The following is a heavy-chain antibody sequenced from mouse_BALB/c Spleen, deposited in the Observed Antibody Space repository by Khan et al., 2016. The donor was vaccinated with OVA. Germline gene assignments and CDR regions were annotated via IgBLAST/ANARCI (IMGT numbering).Heavy chain of an antibody. D-gene: IGHD4-1*01. CDR3: ARELGRYYALDY. Sequence: EVQLQESGPGLVKPSQSLSLTCTVTGYSITSDYAWNWIRQFPGNKLEWMGYISYSGSTTYNPSHKSRISITRDTSKDQFFLQLKSVTSEATATYYCARELGRYYALDYWRQGTSVTVSS. CDR2: ISYSGST. CDR1: GYSITSDYA. V-gene: IGHV3-2*02. J-gene: IGHJ4*01.